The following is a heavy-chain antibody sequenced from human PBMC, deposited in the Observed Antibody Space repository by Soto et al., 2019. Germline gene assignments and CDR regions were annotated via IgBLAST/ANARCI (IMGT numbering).Heavy chain of an antibody. Sequence: SQTLSLTCAISGDSVSSNSAAWNWIRQSPSRGLEWLGRTYYRSKWYNDYAVSVKSRITINPDTSKNQFSLQLNSVTPEDTAVYYCARGSYSSSWYWGNWFDPWGQGTLVTVS. CDR2: TYYRSKWYN. V-gene: IGHV6-1*01. CDR1: GDSVSSNSAA. CDR3: ARGSYSSSWYWGNWFDP. J-gene: IGHJ5*02. D-gene: IGHD6-13*01.